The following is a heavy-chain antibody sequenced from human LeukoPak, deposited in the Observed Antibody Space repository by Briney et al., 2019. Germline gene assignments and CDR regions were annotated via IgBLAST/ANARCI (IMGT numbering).Heavy chain of an antibody. Sequence: GASVKVSCKASGYTFTNYGITWVRQAPGQGLEWMGWISAYNGNTSYAQKLQGRVTMTIDKTTSTAYMELRSLRSDDTAVYYCARGGANCSGGRCPLNWFDPWGQGTPVTVSS. CDR3: ARGGANCSGGRCPLNWFDP. J-gene: IGHJ5*02. V-gene: IGHV1-18*01. D-gene: IGHD2-15*01. CDR1: GYTFTNYG. CDR2: ISAYNGNT.